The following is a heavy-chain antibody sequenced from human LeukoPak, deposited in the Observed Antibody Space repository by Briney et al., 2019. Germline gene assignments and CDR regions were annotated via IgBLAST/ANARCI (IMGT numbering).Heavy chain of an antibody. J-gene: IGHJ4*02. CDR2: VYYSGST. D-gene: IGHD3-10*01. Sequence: AQTVSLTCTVSGGSISSGDYYWSRIRQPPGKGLEWIGYVYYSGSTYYNPSLKSRVTISVDTSKNQFSLKLSSVTAADTAVYYCARVQGWFGELLHYYFDYWGQGTLVTVSS. CDR1: GGSISSGDYY. V-gene: IGHV4-30-4*01. CDR3: ARVQGWFGELLHYYFDY.